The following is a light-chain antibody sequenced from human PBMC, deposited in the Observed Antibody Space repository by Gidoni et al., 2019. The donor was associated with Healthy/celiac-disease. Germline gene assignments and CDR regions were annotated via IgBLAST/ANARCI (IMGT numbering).Light chain of an antibody. CDR3: QQYDNLIFT. Sequence: DIQMTQSPSSLSASVGDRVTITCQASQDISNYLNWYQQKPGKAPKLLIYDASNLETGVPSRFSGSGSGTDFTFTISSLQLEDIATYYCQQYDNLIFTFXPXTKVDIK. CDR2: DAS. CDR1: QDISNY. J-gene: IGKJ3*01. V-gene: IGKV1-33*01.